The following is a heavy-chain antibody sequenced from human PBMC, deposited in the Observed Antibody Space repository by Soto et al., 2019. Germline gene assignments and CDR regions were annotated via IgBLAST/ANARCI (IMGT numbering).Heavy chain of an antibody. D-gene: IGHD6-25*01. Sequence: EVQLVESGGGLIQPGGSLRLSCAVSGFTVSNNYMSWVRQAPGKGLEGVSVIYSGGYTAYGDSVKGRFTISRDNSKNNIYPQKKNPGADAPAVFYWATQRGGGGYWGQGTLVTVSS. J-gene: IGHJ4*02. CDR1: GFTVSNNY. CDR3: ATQRGGGGY. V-gene: IGHV3-53*01. CDR2: IYSGGYT.